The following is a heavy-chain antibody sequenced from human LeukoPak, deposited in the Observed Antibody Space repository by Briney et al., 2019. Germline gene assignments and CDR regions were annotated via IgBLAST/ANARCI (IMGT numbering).Heavy chain of an antibody. Sequence: GGSLRLSCAASGFTFSSYSMNWVRQAPGKGLEWVSSISSSSSYIYYADPVKGRFTISRDNAKNSLYLQMNSLRAEDTAVYYCETRWCSGGSCLFDYWGQGTLVTVSS. CDR2: ISSSSSYI. CDR1: GFTFSSYS. V-gene: IGHV3-21*01. J-gene: IGHJ4*02. D-gene: IGHD2-15*01. CDR3: ETRWCSGGSCLFDY.